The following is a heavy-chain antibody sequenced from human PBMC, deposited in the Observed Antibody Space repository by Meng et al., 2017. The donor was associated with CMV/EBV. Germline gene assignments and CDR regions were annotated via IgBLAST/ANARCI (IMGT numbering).Heavy chain of an antibody. D-gene: IGHD3-9*01. V-gene: IGHV1-8*01. CDR3: ARPLTGYYQSGMDV. J-gene: IGHJ6*02. CDR2: MNPNSGNT. CDR1: GYTITSYD. Sequence: ASVKVSCKASGYTITSYDINWVRQATGQGLEWMGWMNPNSGNTGYAQKFQGRVTMTRNTSISTAYMELSSLRSEDTAVYYCARPLTGYYQSGMDVWGQGTTVTVSS.